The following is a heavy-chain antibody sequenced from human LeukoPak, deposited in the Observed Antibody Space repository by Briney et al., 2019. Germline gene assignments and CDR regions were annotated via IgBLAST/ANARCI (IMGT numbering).Heavy chain of an antibody. Sequence: GGSLRLSCAASGFTFSSYEMNWVRQAPGKGLEWVSSISSSSSYIYYADSVKGRFTISRDNAKNSLYLQMNSLRAEDTAVYYCARAIGSSGYYYYMDVWGKGTTVTVSS. J-gene: IGHJ6*03. D-gene: IGHD6-6*01. V-gene: IGHV3-21*01. CDR3: ARAIGSSGYYYYMDV. CDR2: ISSSSSYI. CDR1: GFTFSSYE.